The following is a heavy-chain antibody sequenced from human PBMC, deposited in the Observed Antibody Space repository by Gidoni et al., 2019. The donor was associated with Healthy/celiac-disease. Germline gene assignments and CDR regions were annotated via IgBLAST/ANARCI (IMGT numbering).Heavy chain of an antibody. CDR3: ARGAGSSSRDFDY. CDR1: GGSISSYY. CDR2: IYYSGST. Sequence: QVQLQESGPGLVKPSETLSLTCTVSGGSISSYYWSWIRQPPGKGLEWIGYIYYSGSTNYNPSLKSRVTISVDTSKNQFSLKLSSVTAADTAVYYCARGAGSSSRDFDYWGQGTLVTVSS. J-gene: IGHJ4*02. V-gene: IGHV4-59*01. D-gene: IGHD3-10*01.